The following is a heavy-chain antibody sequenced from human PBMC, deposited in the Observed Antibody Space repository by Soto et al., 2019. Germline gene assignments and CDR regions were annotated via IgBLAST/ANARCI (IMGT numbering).Heavy chain of an antibody. Sequence: LRLSCAASGFTFSSYAMHWVRQAPGKGLEWVAVISYDGSNKYYADSVKGRFTISRDNSKNTLYLQMNSLRAEDTAVYYCARASISYYYYYGMDVWGQGTTVTVSS. J-gene: IGHJ6*02. D-gene: IGHD3-9*01. V-gene: IGHV3-30-3*01. CDR1: GFTFSSYA. CDR2: ISYDGSNK. CDR3: ARASISYYYYYGMDV.